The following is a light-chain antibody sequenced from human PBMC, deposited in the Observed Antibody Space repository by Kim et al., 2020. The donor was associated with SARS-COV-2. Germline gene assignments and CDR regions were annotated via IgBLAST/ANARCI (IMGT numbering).Light chain of an antibody. J-gene: IGKJ1*01. Sequence: SPGARATLSCRASQSVSSSYLAWYQQKPGQAPRLLIYGASNRATGIPDRFSGSGSGTDFSLTISRLEPEDFAVYYCQQYGASPWTFGQGTKVDIK. CDR2: GAS. CDR1: QSVSSSY. CDR3: QQYGASPWT. V-gene: IGKV3-20*01.